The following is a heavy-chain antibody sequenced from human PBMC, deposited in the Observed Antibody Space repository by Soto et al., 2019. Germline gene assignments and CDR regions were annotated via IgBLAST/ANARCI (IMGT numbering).Heavy chain of an antibody. CDR2: IYSSGST. CDR3: AREQRFSDWFDP. V-gene: IGHV4-4*07. CDR1: GCSIGSHY. D-gene: IGHD3-3*01. J-gene: IGHJ5*02. Sequence: LSLTFTISGCSIGSHYWTWIRQLAGKGLEWIGRIYSSGSTQYNPSLQSRVTMSLETSKNQYSLRLESVTAADTAFYYCAREQRFSDWFDPWGQGTLVTVSS.